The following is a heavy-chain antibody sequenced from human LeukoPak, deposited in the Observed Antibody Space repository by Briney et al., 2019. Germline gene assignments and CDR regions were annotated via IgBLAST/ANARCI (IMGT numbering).Heavy chain of an antibody. Sequence: GASVKVSCKVSGYTLTELSMHWVRQAPGKGLEWMGGFDPEDGETIYAQKFQGRVTMTEDTSTDTAYMELSSLRSEDTAVYYCATVSPAYYDFWSGYFGYYYSMDVWGQGTTVTVSS. CDR1: GYTLTELS. V-gene: IGHV1-24*01. J-gene: IGHJ6*02. CDR2: FDPEDGET. D-gene: IGHD3-3*01. CDR3: ATVSPAYYDFWSGYFGYYYSMDV.